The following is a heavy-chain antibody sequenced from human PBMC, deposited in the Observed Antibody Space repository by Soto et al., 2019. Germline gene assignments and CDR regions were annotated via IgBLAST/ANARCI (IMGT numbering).Heavy chain of an antibody. J-gene: IGHJ6*02. CDR1: GFAFNNYS. CDR2: MSMDGSNK. D-gene: IGHD3-10*02. Sequence: GGSLRLSCAASGFAFNNYSMHWVRQAPGKGLEWVAIMSMDGSNKYYADSVKGRFTISRDNSKGILYLQMSSLRPEDTAVYFCARDRVPYVYFYYGMDVWGQGATVTVSS. CDR3: ARDRVPYVYFYYGMDV. V-gene: IGHV3-30-3*01.